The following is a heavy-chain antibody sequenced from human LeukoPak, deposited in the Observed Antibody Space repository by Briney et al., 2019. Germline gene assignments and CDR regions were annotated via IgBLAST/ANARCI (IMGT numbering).Heavy chain of an antibody. CDR2: INTNTGNP. D-gene: IGHD6-19*01. CDR1: GYTFTSYA. Sequence: ASVNVSCKASGYTFTSYAMNWVRQAPGQGLEWMGWINTNTGNPTYAQGFTGRFVFSLDTSVSTAYLQISSLKAEDTAVYYCARGRSARRRDSSGWYPYWGQGTLVTVSS. V-gene: IGHV7-4-1*02. CDR3: ARGRSARRRDSSGWYPY. J-gene: IGHJ4*02.